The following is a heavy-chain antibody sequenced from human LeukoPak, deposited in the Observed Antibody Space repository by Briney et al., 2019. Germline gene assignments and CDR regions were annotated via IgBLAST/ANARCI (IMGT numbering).Heavy chain of an antibody. CDR2: SSGDGGNT. D-gene: IGHD3-3*01. V-gene: IGHV3-23*01. J-gene: IGHJ4*02. CDR3: AKQGRNDFVDS. CDR1: GVSLRSFA. Sequence: GGSLRLSCAASGVSLRSFAMSWVRQAPGKGLEWVSASSGDGGNTDYANSVKGRFTISRDNSKNTIYLQMNSLRADDTAVYYCAKQGRNDFVDSWGQGTLVTVSS.